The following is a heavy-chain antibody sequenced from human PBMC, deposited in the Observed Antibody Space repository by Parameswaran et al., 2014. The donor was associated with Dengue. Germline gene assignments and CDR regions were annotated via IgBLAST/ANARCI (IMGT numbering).Heavy chain of an antibody. V-gene: IGHV4-30-2*01. J-gene: IGHJ4*02. CDR1: GGSINTDGYS. CDR2: IYHSGST. Sequence: ASETLSLTCAVSGGSINTDGYSWSWIRQPPGKGLEWIGYIYHSGSTYYNPSLKSRVTISIDRSKNQFSLNLTSVTAADTAVYYCARASWGRAQLDYWGQGTLVTVSS. CDR3: ARASWGRAQLDY. D-gene: IGHD1-1*01.